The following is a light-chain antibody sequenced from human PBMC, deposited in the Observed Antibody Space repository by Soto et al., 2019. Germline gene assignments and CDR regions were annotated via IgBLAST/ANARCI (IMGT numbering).Light chain of an antibody. V-gene: IGKV3-20*01. CDR1: QSVTSTY. CDR2: GAS. J-gene: IGKJ3*01. Sequence: EIVLTQSPVTLSLSPGERATLSCRASQSVTSTYLAWYQQRPGQAHRLLIYGASSRATGIPDRFSGSGSGTDFTLIISRLEPEDFAVYYCQQYGSSPQFTFGPGTKVDIK. CDR3: QQYGSSPQFT.